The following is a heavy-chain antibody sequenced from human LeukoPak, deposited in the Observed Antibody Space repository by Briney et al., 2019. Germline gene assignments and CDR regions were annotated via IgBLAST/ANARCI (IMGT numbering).Heavy chain of an antibody. D-gene: IGHD3-10*01. J-gene: IGHJ4*02. CDR1: GFTFSSYS. V-gene: IGHV3-21*01. Sequence: GGSLRLSCAASGFTFSSYSMNWVRQAPGKGLEWVSSISSSSSYIYYADSVKGRFTISRDNAKNSLYLQMNSLRAEDTAVYYRARGGSGTRLRDAFDYWGQGTLVTVSS. CDR2: ISSSSSYI. CDR3: ARGGSGTRLRDAFDY.